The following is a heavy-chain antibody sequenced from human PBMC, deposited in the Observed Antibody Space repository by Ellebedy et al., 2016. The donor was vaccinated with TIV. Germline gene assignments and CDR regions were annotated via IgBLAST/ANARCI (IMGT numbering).Heavy chain of an antibody. CDR1: GGTFSSYA. Sequence: AASVKVSCKASGGTFSSYAISWVRQAPGQGLEWMGRIIPILGIANYAQKFQGRVTITADKSTSTAYMELSSLRSEDTAVYYCARDHQKDIVVVTAVQPPNDNWFDPWGQGTLVTVSS. CDR3: ARDHQKDIVVVTAVQPPNDNWFDP. J-gene: IGHJ5*02. CDR2: IIPILGIA. D-gene: IGHD2-21*02. V-gene: IGHV1-69*04.